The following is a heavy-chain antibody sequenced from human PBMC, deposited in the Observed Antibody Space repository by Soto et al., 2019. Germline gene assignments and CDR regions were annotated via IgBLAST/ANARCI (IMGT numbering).Heavy chain of an antibody. CDR3: ARGFAVVPAPDSGLNWFDP. CDR2: IIPILDMV. J-gene: IGHJ5*02. CDR1: GGTFSTYS. V-gene: IGHV1-69*02. Sequence: QVQLVQSGAEVKKPGSSVNVSCKASGGTFSTYSIGWVRQAPGQGLEWMGRIIPILDMVDYAQKVQDRVTLDADKSTNTVYMGLSSLRSDDTAVYYCARGFAVVPAPDSGLNWFDPWGQGTLVTVSS. D-gene: IGHD2-2*01.